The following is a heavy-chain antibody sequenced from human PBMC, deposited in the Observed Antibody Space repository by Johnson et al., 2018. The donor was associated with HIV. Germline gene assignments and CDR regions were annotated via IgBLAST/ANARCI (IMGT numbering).Heavy chain of an antibody. CDR2: IKQDGSEK. J-gene: IGHJ3*02. Sequence: VQLVESGGGVARPGGSLRLSCVASGFTFDDYGMSWVRQAPGKGLEWVANIKQDGSEKYYVDSVKGRFTISRDNSKNTLYLQMNSLRAEDTAVYYCARDWETDSSGYHDAFDIWGQGTMVTVSS. CDR1: GFTFDDYG. D-gene: IGHD3-22*01. V-gene: IGHV3-7*01. CDR3: ARDWETDSSGYHDAFDI.